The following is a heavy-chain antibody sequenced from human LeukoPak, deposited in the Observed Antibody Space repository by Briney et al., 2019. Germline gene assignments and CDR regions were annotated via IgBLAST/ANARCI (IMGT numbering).Heavy chain of an antibody. CDR1: GFTFSSYW. Sequence: GGSLRLSCEASGFTFSSYWMTWVRQAPGKGLEWVANINGNRGEKYYVDSLKGRFTISRDKAKNSPYLQMNSLRGEDTAVYYCATYNSVSDSFWKFFTYWGQGVRVTVSS. CDR2: INGNRGEK. D-gene: IGHD1-1*01. V-gene: IGHV3-7*01. J-gene: IGHJ4*02. CDR3: ATYNSVSDSFWKFFTY.